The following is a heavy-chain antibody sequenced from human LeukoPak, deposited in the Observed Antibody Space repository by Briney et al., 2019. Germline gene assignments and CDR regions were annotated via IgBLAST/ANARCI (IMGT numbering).Heavy chain of an antibody. V-gene: IGHV4-59*01. J-gene: IGHJ6*02. CDR1: GGSISSYY. CDR3: ARSPSSSWSGAYYYGMDV. Sequence: SETLSLTCTVSGGSISSYYWSWIRQPPGKGLEWIGYIYYSGSTNYNPSLKSRVTISVDTSKNQFSLMLSSVTAADTAVYYCARSPSSSWSGAYYYGMDVWGQGTTVTVSS. D-gene: IGHD6-13*01. CDR2: IYYSGST.